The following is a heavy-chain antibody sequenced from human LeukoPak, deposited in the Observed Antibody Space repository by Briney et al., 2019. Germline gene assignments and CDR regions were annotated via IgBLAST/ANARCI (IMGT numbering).Heavy chain of an antibody. CDR3: ARDRPNYYGSNGHYYRRDGDY. CDR2: ITSSGETT. Sequence: PGGSLRLSXVASGFTFSIYAMSWVRQAPGKGLEWVSSITSSGETTFYAGSVKGQFTISRDNSKNTMYLQMNSLRAEDTAVYYCARDRPNYYGSNGHYYRRDGDYWGQRTLVTVSS. V-gene: IGHV3-23*01. J-gene: IGHJ4*02. D-gene: IGHD3-22*01. CDR1: GFTFSIYA.